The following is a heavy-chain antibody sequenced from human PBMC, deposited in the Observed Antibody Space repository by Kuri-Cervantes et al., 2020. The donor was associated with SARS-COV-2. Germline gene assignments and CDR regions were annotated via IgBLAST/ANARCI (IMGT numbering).Heavy chain of an antibody. V-gene: IGHV4-39*01. Sequence: GSLRLSCSVSGGSLPSDNYYWGWIRQPPGKGLEWIGSIFSNGSPYYNPSLKSRVTISVDTSKNQCSLKLIPVTAADTGVYYCARRLRGTTVTNGKLTNFLDLWGQGTMVTVSS. CDR1: GGSLPSDNYY. CDR2: IFSNGSP. J-gene: IGHJ3*01. CDR3: ARRLRGTTVTNGKLTNFLDL. D-gene: IGHD4-17*01.